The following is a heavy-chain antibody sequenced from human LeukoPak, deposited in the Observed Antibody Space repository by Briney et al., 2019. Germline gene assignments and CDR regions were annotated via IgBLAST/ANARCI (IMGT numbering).Heavy chain of an antibody. J-gene: IGHJ3*02. D-gene: IGHD3-22*01. CDR3: ARLSIGDSSGQRI. CDR1: GGSFSGYY. Sequence: SETLSLTCAVYGGSFSGYYWSWIRQPPGKGLEWIGEINHSGSTNYNPSLKSRVTISVDTSKNQFSLKLSSVTAADTAVYYCARLSIGDSSGQRIWDQGTMVTVSS. V-gene: IGHV4-34*01. CDR2: INHSGST.